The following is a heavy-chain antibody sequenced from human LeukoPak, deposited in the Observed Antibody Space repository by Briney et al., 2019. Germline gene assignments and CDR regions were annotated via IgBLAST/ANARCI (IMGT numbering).Heavy chain of an antibody. Sequence: SETLSLTCTVSGYSISSGYYWGWIRQPPGKGLEWIGSIYHSGSTYYNPSLKSRVTISVDTSKNQFSLKLSSVTAADTAVYYCARVYSGYYYFPNWFDPWGQGTLVTVSS. V-gene: IGHV4-38-2*02. D-gene: IGHD3-22*01. CDR1: GYSISSGYY. J-gene: IGHJ5*02. CDR2: IYHSGST. CDR3: ARVYSGYYYFPNWFDP.